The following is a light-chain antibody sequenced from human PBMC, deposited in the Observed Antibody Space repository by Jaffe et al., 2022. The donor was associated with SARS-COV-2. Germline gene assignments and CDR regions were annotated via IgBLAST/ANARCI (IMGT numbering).Light chain of an antibody. CDR3: QQRSNWPPEFT. Sequence: EIVLTQSPGTLSLSPGERATLSCRASQSVSSYLAWYQQKPGQAPRLLIYDASNRATGIPARFSGSGSGTDFTLTISSLEPEDFAIYYCQQRSNWPPEFTFGPGTKVDMK. J-gene: IGKJ3*01. V-gene: IGKV3-11*01. CDR1: QSVSSY. CDR2: DAS.